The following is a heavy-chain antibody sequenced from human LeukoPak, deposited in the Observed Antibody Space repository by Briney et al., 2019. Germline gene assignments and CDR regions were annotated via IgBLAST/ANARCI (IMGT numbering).Heavy chain of an antibody. Sequence: GGSLRLSCAASGFTFSDNYMSWIRQAPGKGLEWVSHISSSDSTVSYADSVKGRFTISRDNAKNSLYLQMNSLRAEDTAVYYCARVMFNGDYGDWGQGTLVTVSS. CDR3: ARVMFNGDYGD. CDR1: GFTFSDNY. J-gene: IGHJ4*02. CDR2: ISSSDSTV. V-gene: IGHV3-11*01. D-gene: IGHD4-17*01.